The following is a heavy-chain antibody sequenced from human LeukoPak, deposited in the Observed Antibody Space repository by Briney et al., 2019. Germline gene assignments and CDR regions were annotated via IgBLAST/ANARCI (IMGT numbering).Heavy chain of an antibody. V-gene: IGHV3-23*01. CDR1: GIIISNYA. CDR3: AREHWDFDY. J-gene: IGHJ4*02. Sequence: GWSLIFSCAAAGIIISNYAVTWSRQAPGEGLEWGSEISGSGESTYYGDSEKGRFTISRDNSKNTLYLQMNSLRAGDTAIYYCAREHWDFDYWGQGTLVTVSS. CDR2: ISGSGEST. D-gene: IGHD7-27*01.